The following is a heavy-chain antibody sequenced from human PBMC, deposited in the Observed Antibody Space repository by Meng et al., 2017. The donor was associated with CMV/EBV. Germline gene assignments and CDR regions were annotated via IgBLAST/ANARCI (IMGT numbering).Heavy chain of an antibody. CDR1: GGSISSYY. D-gene: IGHD3-22*01. Sequence: ESLKISCTVSGGSISSYYWSWIRQPTGKGLEWIGYIYYSGSTNYNPSLKSRVTISVDTSKNQFSLKLSSVTAADTAVYYCARRTMIDAFDIWGQGTMVTVSS. V-gene: IGHV4-59*01. CDR2: IYYSGST. CDR3: ARRTMIDAFDI. J-gene: IGHJ3*02.